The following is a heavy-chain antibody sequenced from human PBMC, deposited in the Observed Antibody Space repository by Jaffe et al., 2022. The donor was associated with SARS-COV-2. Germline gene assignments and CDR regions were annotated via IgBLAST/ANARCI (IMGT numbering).Heavy chain of an antibody. CDR1: GFTFSEYW. CDR2: IKQDGSEK. Sequence: EVQLVESGGGLVQPGGSLRLSCAASGFTFSEYWMSWVRQAPGKGLEWVANIKQDGSEKYYVDSVKGRFTISRDNARNSLFLQMNSLRAEDTAVYYCAREGWLSAANHWGQGTLVTVSS. J-gene: IGHJ4*02. CDR3: AREGWLSAANH. V-gene: IGHV3-7*01. D-gene: IGHD3-16*02.